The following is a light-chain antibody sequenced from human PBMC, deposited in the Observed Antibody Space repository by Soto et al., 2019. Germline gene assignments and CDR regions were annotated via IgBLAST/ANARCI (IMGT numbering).Light chain of an antibody. CDR3: QQYVTSSPRT. CDR1: HTISSSY. V-gene: IGKV3-20*01. CDR2: GIS. Sequence: EIVLTQSPGTLSLSPGERATLSCRASHTISSSYLAWYQQKPGQAPRLLMYGISRRATGISDRFSGSGSGTDFTLTITRLEPEDFAVYYCQQYVTSSPRTFGQGTRWISN. J-gene: IGKJ1*01.